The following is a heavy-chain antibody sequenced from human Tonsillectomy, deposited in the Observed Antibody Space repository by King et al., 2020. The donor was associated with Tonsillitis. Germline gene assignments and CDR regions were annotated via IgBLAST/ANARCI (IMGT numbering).Heavy chain of an antibody. Sequence: VQLVESGGGVVQRGESLRLSCAASGYAFSGYGMYWVRQAPGKGLEWVAVISYDGSHKDFVDSVKGRFTISRDDSKTTVYLQMNSLRAEDTGIYYCARDGLFCGGYNCPRAYYYYGMDVWGQGTTVTVS. CDR2: ISYDGSHK. CDR1: GYAFSGYG. CDR3: ARDGLFCGGYNCPRAYYYYGMDV. D-gene: IGHD1-20*01. V-gene: IGHV3-30*03. J-gene: IGHJ6*02.